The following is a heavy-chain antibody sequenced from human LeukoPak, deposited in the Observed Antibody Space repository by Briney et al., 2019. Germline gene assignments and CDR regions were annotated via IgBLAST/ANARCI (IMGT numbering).Heavy chain of an antibody. J-gene: IGHJ4*02. Sequence: GGSLRLSCEDSGFTFADYGLSWVRQAPGKGPQWVAGINWSGDNTFYADSVKDRFTISRDNTKKTLYLQMDNLRGDDTATYYCARDLSSNRSNLGYWGQGTLVTVSS. CDR1: GFTFADYG. CDR3: ARDLSSNRSNLGY. D-gene: IGHD6-13*01. V-gene: IGHV3-20*04. CDR2: INWSGDNT.